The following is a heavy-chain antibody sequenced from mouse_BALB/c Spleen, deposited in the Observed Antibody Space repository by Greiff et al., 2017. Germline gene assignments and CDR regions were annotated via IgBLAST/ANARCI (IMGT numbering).Heavy chain of an antibody. J-gene: IGHJ2*01. CDR3: ARNDGYLYYFDY. CDR1: GYTFTDYA. Sequence: QVQLKQSGPELVRPGVSVKISCKGSGYTFTDYAMHWVKQSHAKSLEWIGVISTYYGNTNYNQKFKGKATMTVDKSSSTAYMELARLTSEDSAIYYCARNDGYLYYFDYWGQGTTLTVSS. CDR2: ISTYYGNT. V-gene: IGHV1-67*01. D-gene: IGHD2-3*01.